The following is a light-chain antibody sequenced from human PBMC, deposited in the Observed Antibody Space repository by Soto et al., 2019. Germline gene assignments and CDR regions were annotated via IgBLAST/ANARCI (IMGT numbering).Light chain of an antibody. J-gene: IGKJ1*01. V-gene: IGKV3-15*01. CDR1: QSVSSN. CDR3: QQYNNWLTWT. Sequence: EIAMAQSPATLSVSPGERATLYCSPIQSVSSNLAWYQQKPGQAPRLLIYGASTRATGIPARFSGSGSGTEFTLTISGLQSEDFAVYYCQQYNNWLTWTFGKGTKVDIK. CDR2: GAS.